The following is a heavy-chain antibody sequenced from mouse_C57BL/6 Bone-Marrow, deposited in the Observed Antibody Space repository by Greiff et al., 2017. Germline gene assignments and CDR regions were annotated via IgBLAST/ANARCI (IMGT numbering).Heavy chain of an antibody. CDR3: ARGLYYAMGY. CDR2: ISSGSSTI. V-gene: IGHV5-17*01. CDR1: GFTFSDYG. J-gene: IGHJ4*01. Sequence: EVMLVESGGGLVKPGGSLKLSCAASGFTFSDYGMHWVRQAPEKGLEWVAYISSGSSTIYYADTVKGRFTISRDTAKNTLFLQMTSLRSEDTAMYYCARGLYYAMGYWGQGTSVTVSS.